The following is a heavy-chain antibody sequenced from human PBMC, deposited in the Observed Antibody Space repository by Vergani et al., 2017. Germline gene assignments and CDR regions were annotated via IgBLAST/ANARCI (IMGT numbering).Heavy chain of an antibody. V-gene: IGHV1-46*03. CDR1: GYTFTSYY. CDR2: INPSGGST. J-gene: IGHJ6*02. D-gene: IGHD3-10*02. Sequence: QVQLVQSGAEVKKPGASVKVSCKASGYTFTSYYMHWVRQAPGQGLEWMGIINPSGGSTSYAQKFQGRVTMTRDTSTSTVYRELSSLRSEDTAVYYCARVGGGGVRGGGTHYGMDVWGQGTTVTVSS. CDR3: ARVGGGGVRGGGTHYGMDV.